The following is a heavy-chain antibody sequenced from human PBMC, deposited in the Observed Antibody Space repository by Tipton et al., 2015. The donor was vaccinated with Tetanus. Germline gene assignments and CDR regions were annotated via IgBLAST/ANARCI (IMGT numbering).Heavy chain of an antibody. Sequence: TLSLTCGVSGGSFSGNYWSWIRQPPGKGLEWIGEINHRGGTMYNPSLKSRVTISGDMSKNQFSLNLTSVTAADTAVYYCASLPKHWLAPRGAPWGQGTLVTVSS. CDR1: GGSFSGNY. D-gene: IGHD6-19*01. V-gene: IGHV4-34*01. CDR3: ASLPKHWLAPRGAP. CDR2: INHRGGT. J-gene: IGHJ5*02.